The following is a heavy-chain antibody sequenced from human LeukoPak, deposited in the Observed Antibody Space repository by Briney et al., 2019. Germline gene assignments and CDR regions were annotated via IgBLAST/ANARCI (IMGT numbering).Heavy chain of an antibody. CDR3: ARGPSAYYYYYGMDV. CDR1: GFTFSSYA. Sequence: RAVGSRRLSCAASGFTFSSYAMHWVRQAPGKGLEWVAAISYDGINKYYADSVKGRFTISRDNSKNTLYLQMNSLRAEDTAVYYCARGPSAYYYYYGMDVWGKGTTVTVSS. V-gene: IGHV3-30*04. D-gene: IGHD3-10*01. CDR2: ISYDGINK. J-gene: IGHJ6*04.